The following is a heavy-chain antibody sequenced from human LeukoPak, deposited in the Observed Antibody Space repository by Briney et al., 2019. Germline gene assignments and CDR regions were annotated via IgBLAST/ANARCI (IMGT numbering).Heavy chain of an antibody. V-gene: IGHV3-48*03. J-gene: IGHJ4*02. D-gene: IGHD2-15*01. CDR2: ISTSGSTI. CDR3: ARGLLLPRRWTSPGGFDY. Sequence: GGSLRLSCAASGFTFSSYEMNWVRQAPGKGLEWVSFISTSGSTIYYADSVKGRFTISRDNAKNSLYLQVSSLRAEDTAVYYCARGLLLPRRWTSPGGFDYWGQGTLVTDSS. CDR1: GFTFSSYE.